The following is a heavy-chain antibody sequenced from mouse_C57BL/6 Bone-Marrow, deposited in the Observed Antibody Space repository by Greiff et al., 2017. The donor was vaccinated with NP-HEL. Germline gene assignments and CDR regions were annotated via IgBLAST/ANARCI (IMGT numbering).Heavy chain of an antibody. J-gene: IGHJ4*01. D-gene: IGHD1-1*01. CDR2: ISSGSSTI. CDR3: ARRGVVAHYYAMDY. V-gene: IGHV5-17*01. CDR1: GFTFSDYG. Sequence: EVHLVESGGGLVKPGGSLILSCAASGFTFSDYGMHWVRQAPEKGLEWVAYISSGSSTIYYADTVKGRFTISRDNAKNTLFLQMTSLRSEDTAMYYCARRGVVAHYYAMDYWGQGTSVTVAS.